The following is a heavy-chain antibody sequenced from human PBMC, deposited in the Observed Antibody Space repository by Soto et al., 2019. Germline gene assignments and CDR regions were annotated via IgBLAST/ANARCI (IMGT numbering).Heavy chain of an antibody. V-gene: IGHV4-59*11. CDR3: ARNYGGNSQFFDL. D-gene: IGHD4-17*01. Sequence: QVQLQESGPGLVKPSETLSLTCSVSGDAISRHYWSWIRQSPGKGLEWRGYFFHTGTALYNPSLKSRVPMSVDTSKNQFSLRLTSVIPADTAVYFCARNYGGNSQFFDLWGRGTLVTVSS. CDR2: FFHTGTA. J-gene: IGHJ2*01. CDR1: GDAISRHY.